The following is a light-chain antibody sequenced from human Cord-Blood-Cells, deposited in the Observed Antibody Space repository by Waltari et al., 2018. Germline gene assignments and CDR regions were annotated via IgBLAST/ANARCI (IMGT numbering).Light chain of an antibody. CDR1: SSDGGGYNS. J-gene: IGLJ1*01. CDR3: SSYAGSNNYV. V-gene: IGLV2-8*01. CDR2: AVR. Sequence: QSALTQPPSASGSPGQSVTISRPGTSSDGGGYNSVSWYQQHPGKAPKLMMYAVRKRPSGVPDRFLGSKSGNTASLTVSGLQAEDEADYYCSSYAGSNNYVFGTGTKVTVL.